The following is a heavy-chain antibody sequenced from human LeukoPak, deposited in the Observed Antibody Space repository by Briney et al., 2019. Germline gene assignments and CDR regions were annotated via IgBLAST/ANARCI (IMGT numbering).Heavy chain of an antibody. V-gene: IGHV4-59*08. CDR2: IFYSGST. Sequence: SETLSLTCTVSGGSISSYWWSWIRQPPGKGLEYIGYIFYSGSTNYNPSLKSRVTISVDTSKIHFSLRLSSVTAADTAFYYCARHFIAARRGDAFDIWGQGTMVTVSS. CDR1: GGSISSYW. CDR3: ARHFIAARRGDAFDI. D-gene: IGHD6-6*01. J-gene: IGHJ3*02.